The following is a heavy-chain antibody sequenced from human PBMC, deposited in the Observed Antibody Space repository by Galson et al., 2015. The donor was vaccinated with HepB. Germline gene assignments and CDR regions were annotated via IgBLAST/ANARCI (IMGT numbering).Heavy chain of an antibody. CDR1: GGTFSSYA. V-gene: IGHV1-69*13. Sequence: SVKVSCKASGGTFSSYAISWVRQAPGQGLEWMGGIIPIFGTANYAQKFQGRVTITADEPTSTAYMELSSLRSEDTAVYYCARGPWRGGEFDYWGQGTLVTVSS. D-gene: IGHD3-16*01. J-gene: IGHJ4*02. CDR3: ARGPWRGGEFDY. CDR2: IIPIFGTA.